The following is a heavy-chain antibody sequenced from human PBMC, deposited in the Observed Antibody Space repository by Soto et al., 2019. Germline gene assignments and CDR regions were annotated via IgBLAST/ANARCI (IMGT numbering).Heavy chain of an antibody. Sequence: GGSLRLSCAASGFTVSSNYMSWVCQAPGKGLEWVSVIYSGGSTYYADSVKGRFTISRDNSKNTLYLQTNSLRAEDTAVYYCARGLYDFWSGYSYYFDYWGQGTLVTVSS. CDR1: GFTVSSNY. CDR2: IYSGGST. V-gene: IGHV3-66*01. J-gene: IGHJ4*02. D-gene: IGHD3-3*01. CDR3: ARGLYDFWSGYSYYFDY.